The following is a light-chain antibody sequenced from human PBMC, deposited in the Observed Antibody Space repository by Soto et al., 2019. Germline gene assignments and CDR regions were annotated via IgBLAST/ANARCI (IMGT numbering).Light chain of an antibody. CDR1: QAIRNY. Sequence: AIQMTQSPSSLSASVGDRVTITCRARQAIRNYLAWYQLKPGKAPKLLIYAASTLQSGVPSRFRGSGSGTDFTLTISSLQTDDFGSYYCKQDFNYPCTFGQGTKVDLK. CDR2: AAS. V-gene: IGKV1-6*01. CDR3: KQDFNYPCT. J-gene: IGKJ1*01.